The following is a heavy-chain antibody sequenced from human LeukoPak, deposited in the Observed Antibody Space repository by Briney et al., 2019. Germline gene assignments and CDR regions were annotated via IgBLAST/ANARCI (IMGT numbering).Heavy chain of an antibody. CDR2: ISYDGSDT. V-gene: IGHV3-30*03. CDR1: GYTFINYG. CDR3: ARDPTRYRHCSSTSCYINYYFDY. D-gene: IGHD2-2*02. J-gene: IGHJ4*02. Sequence: PGRSLRLSCAASGYTFINYGMHWVRQAPGKGLEWVAVISYDGSDTFYTDSVKGRFTISRDDAKNTVSLHMNSLRAEDTAVYYCARDPTRYRHCSSTSCYINYYFDYWGQGTLVTVSS.